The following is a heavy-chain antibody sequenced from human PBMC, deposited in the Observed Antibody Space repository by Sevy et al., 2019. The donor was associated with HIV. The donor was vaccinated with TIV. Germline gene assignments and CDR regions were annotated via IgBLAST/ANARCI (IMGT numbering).Heavy chain of an antibody. Sequence: GGSLRLSCAASGVSFSNAWMNWVRQAPGKGLEWVGHIKCTIDGGPTPRYAGPVSDRFTIAKDYSSDTLDVHLQMNSLQTDDMAVDDCATDPAPCSDTSTYHYLCPVAYWGQGTLVTVSS. CDR2: IKCTIDGGPTP. V-gene: IGHV3-15*07. CDR1: GVSFSNAW. CDR3: ATDPAPCSDTSTYHYLCPVAY. J-gene: IGHJ4*02. D-gene: IGHD3-22*01.